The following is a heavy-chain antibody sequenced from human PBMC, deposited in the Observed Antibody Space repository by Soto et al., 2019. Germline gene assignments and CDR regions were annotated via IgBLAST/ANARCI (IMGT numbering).Heavy chain of an antibody. Sequence: LVQSGAEVKKPGASVKVSCKASGFTFTTYGISWMRQAPGQGPEWLGWISLQNGDTKFAQKFQGRVTMITSSSTNTAHMEIRNLRSDDTAVYYCARDERYCTGGSCYSQFYFHVWGQGTLVTVSS. CDR1: GFTFTTYG. V-gene: IGHV1-18*04. J-gene: IGHJ4*02. CDR3: ARDERYCTGGSCYSQFYFHV. CDR2: ISLQNGDT. D-gene: IGHD2-15*01.